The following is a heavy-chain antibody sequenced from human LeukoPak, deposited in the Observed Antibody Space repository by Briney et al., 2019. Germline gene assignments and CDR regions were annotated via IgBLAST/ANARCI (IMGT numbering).Heavy chain of an antibody. J-gene: IGHJ5*02. Sequence: SVKVSCKASGYTFTSYGISWVRQAPGQGLEWMGGIIPIFGTANYAQKFQGRVTITADESTSTAYMELSSLRSEDTAVYYCARDGQFYYYGSGSHRGWFDPWGQGTLVTVSS. CDR1: GYTFTSYG. CDR3: ARDGQFYYYGSGSHRGWFDP. D-gene: IGHD3-10*01. CDR2: IIPIFGTA. V-gene: IGHV1-69*13.